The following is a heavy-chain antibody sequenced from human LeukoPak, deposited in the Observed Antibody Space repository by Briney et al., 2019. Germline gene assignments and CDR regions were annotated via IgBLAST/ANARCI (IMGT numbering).Heavy chain of an antibody. Sequence: GGSLRLSCAASGFTFSSYSMNWVRQAPGKGLEWVSYISSSSAAIYYADSVKGRFTISRDNARSSLYLQMNSLRAEDTALYYCAREYSSSSGRAFDIWGQGTMVTVSS. J-gene: IGHJ3*02. D-gene: IGHD6-6*01. CDR3: AREYSSSSGRAFDI. V-gene: IGHV3-48*01. CDR2: ISSSSAAI. CDR1: GFTFSSYS.